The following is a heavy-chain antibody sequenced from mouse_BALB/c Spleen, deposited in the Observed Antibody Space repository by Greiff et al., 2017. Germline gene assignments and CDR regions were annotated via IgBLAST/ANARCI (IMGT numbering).Heavy chain of an antibody. Sequence: EVKLEESGGGLVQPGESLKLSCESNEYEFPSHDMSWVRKTPEKRLELVAAINSDGGSTYYPDTMERRFIISRDNTKKTLYLQMSSLRSEDTALYYCARHYGNYPDWYFDVWGAGTTVTVSS. CDR2: INSDGGST. J-gene: IGHJ1*01. CDR3: ARHYGNYPDWYFDV. V-gene: IGHV5-2*03. D-gene: IGHD2-1*01. CDR1: EYEFPSHD.